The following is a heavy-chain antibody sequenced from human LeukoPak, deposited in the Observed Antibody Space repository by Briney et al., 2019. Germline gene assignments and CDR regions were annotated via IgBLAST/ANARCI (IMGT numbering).Heavy chain of an antibody. CDR3: ARRAVGNSYYYSMDV. D-gene: IGHD6-19*01. V-gene: IGHV1-8*03. Sequence: ASVKVSCKASEYTFISYDINWVRQVTGRGLEWMGWMNPNSGNTGYAQKFQGRVTITRNTSISTAFMELSSLRYEDTAVYYCARRAVGNSYYYSMDVWGKGTTVTVSS. CDR2: MNPNSGNT. CDR1: EYTFISYD. J-gene: IGHJ6*03.